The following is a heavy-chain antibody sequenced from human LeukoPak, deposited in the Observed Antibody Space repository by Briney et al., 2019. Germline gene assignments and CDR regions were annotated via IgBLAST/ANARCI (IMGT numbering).Heavy chain of an antibody. Sequence: PSETLSLTCTVSGGSISSYYWSWIRQPPGKGLEWIGYIYYSGSTNYNPSLKSRVTISVDTSKNQFSLKLSSVTAADTAVYYCARVLVHDSSGYQYYYYYHYMDVWGKGTTVTISS. CDR3: ARVLVHDSSGYQYYYYYHYMDV. CDR1: GGSISSYY. J-gene: IGHJ6*03. CDR2: IYYSGST. V-gene: IGHV4-59*01. D-gene: IGHD3-22*01.